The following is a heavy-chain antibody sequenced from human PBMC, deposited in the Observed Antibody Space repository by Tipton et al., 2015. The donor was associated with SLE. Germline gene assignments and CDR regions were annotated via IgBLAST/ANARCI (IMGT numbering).Heavy chain of an antibody. CDR1: GGSISSGRYY. J-gene: IGHJ2*01. Sequence: TLSLTCTVSGGSISSGRYYWSWIRQSAGRGLEWIGRIYSSGDRDYNPSLRSRVTMSIDASQNRVSLRLKSVSAADTAVYYCARGSDGEYVRYFDVWGPGTLVTVSS. V-gene: IGHV4-61*02. CDR2: IYSSGDR. CDR3: ARGSDGEYVRYFDV. D-gene: IGHD4-17*01.